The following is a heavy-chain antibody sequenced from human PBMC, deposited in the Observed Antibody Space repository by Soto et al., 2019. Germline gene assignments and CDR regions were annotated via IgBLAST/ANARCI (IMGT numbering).Heavy chain of an antibody. CDR1: GFSLSTSGVG. V-gene: IGHV2-5*02. J-gene: IGHJ4*02. Sequence: QITLKESGPTLVKPTQTLTLTCTFSGFSLSTSGVGVGWIRQPPGKALEWLALIYWDDDQRYSPSLETRLTITKDASKNQVVLTMTNMDPVDTATYYCAHRQSQLHFDYWGQGTLVTVSS. D-gene: IGHD3-10*01. CDR3: AHRQSQLHFDY. CDR2: IYWDDDQ.